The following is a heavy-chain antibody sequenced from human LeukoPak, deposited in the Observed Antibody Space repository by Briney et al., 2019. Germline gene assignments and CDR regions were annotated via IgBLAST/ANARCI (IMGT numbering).Heavy chain of an antibody. D-gene: IGHD3-9*01. CDR2: ISRSSDYK. CDR1: GFTFNSYR. V-gene: IGHV3-21*01. CDR3: ARDLSGRYFDWLPSN. J-gene: IGHJ4*02. Sequence: GGSLRLSCAASGFTFNSYRMNWVRQAPGKGLEWVSSISRSSDYKHYTDSVRGRFTISRDNAKNSLYLQMNSLRAEDTAVYYCARDLSGRYFDWLPSNWGQGTLVTVSS.